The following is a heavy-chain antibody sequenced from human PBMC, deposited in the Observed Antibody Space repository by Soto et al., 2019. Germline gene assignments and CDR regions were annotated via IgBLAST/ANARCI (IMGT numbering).Heavy chain of an antibody. J-gene: IGHJ6*02. CDR3: AKDIVVVPAEEYGMDV. CDR1: VFTFSSYA. D-gene: IGHD2-2*01. CDR2: MSGSGGST. V-gene: IGHV3-23*01. Sequence: GGSLRLSCAATVFTFSSYALRWIRLAPGQWLECGSAMSGSGGSTYYADSVKGGFTISRDNSKNTLYLQMNSLRAEDTAVYYCAKDIVVVPAEEYGMDVWGQGTTVTVSS.